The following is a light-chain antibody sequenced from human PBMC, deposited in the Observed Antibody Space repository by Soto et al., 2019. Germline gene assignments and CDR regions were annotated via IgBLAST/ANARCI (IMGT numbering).Light chain of an antibody. Sequence: DIQMTQSPSTLSASVGDRVTITCRASQSISSWLAWYQQKPGKAPKLLIYEASSLESGVPSRFSGTGSGTEFSLTISSLQPQDFVASYCQHYNSYTWTFGHGTKVEIK. J-gene: IGKJ1*01. V-gene: IGKV1-5*01. CDR3: QHYNSYTWT. CDR1: QSISSW. CDR2: EAS.